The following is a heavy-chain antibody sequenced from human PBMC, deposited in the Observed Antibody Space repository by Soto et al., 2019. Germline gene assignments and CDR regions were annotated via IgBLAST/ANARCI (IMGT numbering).Heavy chain of an antibody. CDR2: IDPSDSST. Sequence: PGESLKISCKGSGYTFTGYWINWVRQMPGKGLEWMGKIDPSDSSTNYSPSYSPSFQGHVTISTDKSITTAYLQWSSLKAPDTAIYYCARLGHDYSNSGMDVWGQGTTVTVSS. CDR1: GYTFTGYW. J-gene: IGHJ6*02. D-gene: IGHD4-4*01. CDR3: ARLGHDYSNSGMDV. V-gene: IGHV5-10-1*01.